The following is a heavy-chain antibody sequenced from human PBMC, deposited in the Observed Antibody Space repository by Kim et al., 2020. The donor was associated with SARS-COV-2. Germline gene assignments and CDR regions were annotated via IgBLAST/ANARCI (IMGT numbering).Heavy chain of an antibody. CDR1: GGSFSGYY. V-gene: IGHV4-34*01. D-gene: IGHD3-10*01. J-gene: IGHJ4*02. CDR3: ARALYYRHSDPGSLFDY. CDR2: INHSGST. Sequence: SETLSLTCAVYGGSFSGYYWSWIRQPPGKGLEWIGEINHSGSTNYNPSLKSRVTISVDTSKNQFSLKLSSVTAADTAVYYCARALYYRHSDPGSLFDYWGQGTLVTVSS.